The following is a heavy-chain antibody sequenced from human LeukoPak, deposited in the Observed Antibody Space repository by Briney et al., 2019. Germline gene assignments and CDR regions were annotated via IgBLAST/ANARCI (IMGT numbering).Heavy chain of an antibody. Sequence: SGPTLVNTTQTLTLTCTFSGLSLSTSGVGVGWIRQPPGKALEWLALIYWNDEKNYSPSLNSRLTIPKVTSKNQVVLTMTNMDPVDTATYFCAHISYYDINDAFDIWGQGTMVTVSS. CDR3: AHISYYDINDAFDI. J-gene: IGHJ3*02. V-gene: IGHV2-5*01. CDR1: GLSLSTSGVG. CDR2: IYWNDEK. D-gene: IGHD3-22*01.